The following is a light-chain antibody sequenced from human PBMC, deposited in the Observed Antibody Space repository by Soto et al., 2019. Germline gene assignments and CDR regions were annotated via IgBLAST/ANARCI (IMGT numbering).Light chain of an antibody. Sequence: DIVMTQSPDSLAVSLGERTTINCKSSQSLFYSSNNKNFLAWYQQKAGQPPKLLIYWASTRESGVPDRFSGSGSGAAFNLTITSLQAEDAGVYYCQHYFTTPRTFGQGTRLEI. J-gene: IGKJ2*01. V-gene: IGKV4-1*01. CDR1: QSLFYSSNNKNF. CDR2: WAS. CDR3: QHYFTTPRT.